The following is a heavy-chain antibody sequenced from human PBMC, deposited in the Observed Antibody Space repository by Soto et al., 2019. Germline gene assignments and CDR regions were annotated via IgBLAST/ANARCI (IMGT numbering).Heavy chain of an antibody. D-gene: IGHD6-19*01. Sequence: GGSLRLSCAASGFTFSSYAMSWVRQAPGKGLEWVSAISGSGGSTYYADSVKGRFTISRDNSKNTLYLQMNSLRAEDTAVYYCAKGFGRWLPRSPLAVAGTGALNYFDYWGQGTLVTVSS. CDR3: AKGFGRWLPRSPLAVAGTGALNYFDY. J-gene: IGHJ4*02. V-gene: IGHV3-23*01. CDR2: ISGSGGST. CDR1: GFTFSSYA.